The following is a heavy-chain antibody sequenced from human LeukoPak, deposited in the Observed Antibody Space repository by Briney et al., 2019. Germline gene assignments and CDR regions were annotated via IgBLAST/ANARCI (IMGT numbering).Heavy chain of an antibody. CDR1: GYTFTSYE. J-gene: IGHJ6*04. CDR2: MNPNSGNT. D-gene: IGHD1-26*01. CDR3: ARNQYSGSYSPRDGMDV. V-gene: IGHV1-8*01. Sequence: GASVKVSCKASGYTFTSYEINWVRHATGQGLEWMGWMNPNSGNTGYAQKLQGRVTMTTDTSTSTAYMELRSLRSDDTAVYYCARNQYSGSYSPRDGMDVWGKGTTVTVSS.